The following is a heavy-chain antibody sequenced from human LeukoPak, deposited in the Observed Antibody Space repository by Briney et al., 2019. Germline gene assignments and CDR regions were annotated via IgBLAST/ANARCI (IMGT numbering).Heavy chain of an antibody. CDR2: ISHDGSNK. V-gene: IGHV3-30-3*01. D-gene: IGHD3-9*01. CDR3: ARAYYDILTGYYDY. Sequence: GRSLRLSCAASEFTFSSYAMHWVRQAPGKGLEWVAVISHDGSNKYYADSVKGRFTISRDNSKNTLYLQMNSLRAEDTAVYYCARAYYDILTGYYDYWGQGTLVTVSS. J-gene: IGHJ4*02. CDR1: EFTFSSYA.